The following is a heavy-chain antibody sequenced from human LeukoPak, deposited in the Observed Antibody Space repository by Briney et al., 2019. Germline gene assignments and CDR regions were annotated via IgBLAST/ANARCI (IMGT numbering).Heavy chain of an antibody. D-gene: IGHD6-13*01. Sequence: GGSLRLSCAASGFTFSSYAMHWVRQAPGKGLEWVAVISYDGSNKYYADSVKGRFTISRDNSKNTLYLQMNSLRAEDTAAYYCAREGPYSSFDYWGQGTLVTVSS. CDR1: GFTFSSYA. V-gene: IGHV3-30-3*01. CDR3: AREGPYSSFDY. J-gene: IGHJ4*02. CDR2: ISYDGSNK.